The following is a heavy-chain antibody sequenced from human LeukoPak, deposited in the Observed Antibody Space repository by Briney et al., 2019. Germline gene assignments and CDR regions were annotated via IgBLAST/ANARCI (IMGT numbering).Heavy chain of an antibody. CDR2: ISYDGSNK. D-gene: IGHD3-9*01. Sequence: GGSLRLSCAASGFTFSSYAMHWVCQAPGKELEWVAVISYDGSNKYYADSVKGRFTISRDNSKNTLYLQMNSLRAEDTAVYYCARDLTYYDILTGYSDWGQGTLVTVSS. J-gene: IGHJ4*02. CDR3: ARDLTYYDILTGYSD. V-gene: IGHV3-30*04. CDR1: GFTFSSYA.